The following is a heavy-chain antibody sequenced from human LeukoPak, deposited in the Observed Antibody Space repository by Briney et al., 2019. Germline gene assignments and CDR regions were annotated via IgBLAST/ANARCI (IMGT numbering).Heavy chain of an antibody. CDR3: ARHTTSGWYQVVY. CDR1: GGSFSGYY. CDR2: INHSGST. J-gene: IGHJ4*02. Sequence: PSETLSLTCAVYGGSFSGYYWSWIRQPPGKGLEWIGEINHSGSTNYNPSLKSRVTISVDTSKNQFSLRLSSLTAADTAVYYCARHTTSGWYQVVYWGQGTLVTVSS. D-gene: IGHD6-19*01. V-gene: IGHV4-34*01.